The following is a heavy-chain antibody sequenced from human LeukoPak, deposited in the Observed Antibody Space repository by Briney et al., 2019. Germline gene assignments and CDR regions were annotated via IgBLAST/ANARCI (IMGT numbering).Heavy chain of an antibody. CDR1: GFTFSSYG. J-gene: IGHJ4*02. CDR2: ISYDGSNT. Sequence: GRSLRLSCAASGFTFSSYGMHWVRQARGRGLEWGAVISYDGSNTYYADSVKGRFTISRDNSKNMLYLQMNSLRAEDTAVYYCAKPYYYGSRSYMDYWGQGTLVTVSS. CDR3: AKPYYYGSRSYMDY. D-gene: IGHD3-10*01. V-gene: IGHV3-30*18.